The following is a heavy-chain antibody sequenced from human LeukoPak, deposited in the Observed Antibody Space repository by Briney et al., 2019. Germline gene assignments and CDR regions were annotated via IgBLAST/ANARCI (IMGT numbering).Heavy chain of an antibody. J-gene: IGHJ4*02. V-gene: IGHV3-9*01. Sequence: GGSLRLSCAASGFTFDDYAMHWVRQAPGKGLEWVSGISWNSGSIGYADSVKGRFTISRDNAKNSLYLQMNSLRAEDTALYYCAKDLPHYISGSLGGFDYWGQGTLVTVSS. D-gene: IGHD6-19*01. CDR3: AKDLPHYISGSLGGFDY. CDR1: GFTFDDYA. CDR2: ISWNSGSI.